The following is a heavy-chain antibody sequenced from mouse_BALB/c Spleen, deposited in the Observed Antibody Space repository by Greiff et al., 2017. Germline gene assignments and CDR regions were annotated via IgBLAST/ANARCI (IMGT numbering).Heavy chain of an antibody. J-gene: IGHJ2*01. CDR1: GFTFSSYA. CDR2: ISSGGSYT. CDR3: ARQGNFDY. Sequence: VQLKESGGGLVKPGGSLKLSCAASGFTFSSYAMSWVRQTPEKRLEWVATISSGGSYTYYPDSVKGRFTISRDNAKNTLYLQMSSLRSEDTAMYYCARQGNFDYWGQGTTLTVSS. V-gene: IGHV5-9-3*01.